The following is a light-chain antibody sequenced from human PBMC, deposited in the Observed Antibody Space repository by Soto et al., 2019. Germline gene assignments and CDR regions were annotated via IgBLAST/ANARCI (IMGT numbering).Light chain of an antibody. J-gene: IGLJ1*01. Sequence: QSVLTQAPSASETPGQRVTISCSGGNSNIGRNTVNWYQQLPGTAPKLLIYRNNRRPSGVPDRFSGSKSGTSASLAISGLQSEYEADYYCAAWDDTLTDYVFGTGTNVTVL. V-gene: IGLV1-44*01. CDR1: NSNIGRNT. CDR3: AAWDDTLTDYV. CDR2: RNN.